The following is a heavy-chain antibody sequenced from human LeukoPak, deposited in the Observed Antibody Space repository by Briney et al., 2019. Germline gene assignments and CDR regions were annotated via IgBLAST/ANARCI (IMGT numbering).Heavy chain of an antibody. CDR2: IYYSGST. D-gene: IGHD6-19*01. CDR1: GGSISSSSYY. J-gene: IGHJ4*02. Sequence: SETLSLTCTVSGGSISSSSYYWGWIRQPPGKGLEWIGSIYYSGSTYYNPSLKSRVTISVDTSKNQLSLKLGSVTAADTAVYYCARHSSGSGGAFQYWGQGTPVTVSS. CDR3: ARHSSGSGGAFQY. V-gene: IGHV4-39*01.